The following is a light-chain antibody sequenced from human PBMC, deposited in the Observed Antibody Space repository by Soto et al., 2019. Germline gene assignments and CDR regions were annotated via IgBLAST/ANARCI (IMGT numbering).Light chain of an antibody. Sequence: VLTQSPATLSLAPGERATLCCRASENVRTFVDWYKQKPGQAPRLLIYGASNRATDIPARFSGSGSGTDFTLTISNLEPEDFAVYYCQQHSHWPPWTFGQGTKVDI. V-gene: IGKV3-11*01. CDR1: ENVRTF. J-gene: IGKJ1*01. CDR3: QQHSHWPPWT. CDR2: GAS.